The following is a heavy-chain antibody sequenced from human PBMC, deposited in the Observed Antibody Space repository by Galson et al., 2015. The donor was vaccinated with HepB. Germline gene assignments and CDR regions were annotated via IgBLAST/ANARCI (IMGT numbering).Heavy chain of an antibody. D-gene: IGHD3-10*01. CDR1: GYTLTELS. V-gene: IGHV1-24*01. J-gene: IGHJ6*02. Sequence: SVKVSCKVSGYTLTELSMHWVRQAPGKGLEWMGGFDPEDGETIYAQKFQGRVTMTEDTSTDTAYMELSSLRSEDTAVYYCATGGYGSGSYYYYGMDVWGQGTTVTASS. CDR2: FDPEDGET. CDR3: ATGGYGSGSYYYYGMDV.